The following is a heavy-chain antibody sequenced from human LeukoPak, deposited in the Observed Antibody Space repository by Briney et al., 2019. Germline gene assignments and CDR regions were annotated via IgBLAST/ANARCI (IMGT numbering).Heavy chain of an antibody. CDR1: GGSFSGYY. CDR3: ARGSRRYYY. CDR2: INHSGST. V-gene: IGHV4-34*01. J-gene: IGHJ4*02. Sequence: PSETLSLTCAVYGGSFSGYYWSWIRQPPGKGLEWIGEINHSGSTNDNPSLKSRVTISVDTSKNQFSLKLSSVTAADTAVYYCARGSRRYYYWGQGTLVTVSS. D-gene: IGHD3-22*01.